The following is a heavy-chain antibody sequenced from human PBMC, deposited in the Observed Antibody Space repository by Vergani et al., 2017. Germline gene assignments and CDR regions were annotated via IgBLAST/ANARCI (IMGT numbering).Heavy chain of an antibody. CDR2: IYSGGST. CDR3: GRDRSYYYYYGMDV. V-gene: IGHV3-66*01. J-gene: IGHJ6*02. Sequence: EVQLVESGGGLVQPGGSLRLSCAASGFTFSSYEMNWVRQAPGKGLEWVSVIYSGGSTYYAYSVKGRYTISRDNSKNTLYLQMNSMRAEETAGYYCGRDRSYYYYYGMDVWGQGTTVTVSS. CDR1: GFTFSSYE.